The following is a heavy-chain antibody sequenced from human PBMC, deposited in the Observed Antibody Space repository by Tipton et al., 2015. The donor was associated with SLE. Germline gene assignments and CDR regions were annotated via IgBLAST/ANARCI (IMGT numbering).Heavy chain of an antibody. Sequence: LRLSCTVSGGSISSYYWSWIRQPPGKGLEWIGYIYYSGSTNYNPSLKSRVTISVDTSKNQFSLKLSSVTAADTAVYYCARAPRMGAVDIWGQGTMVTVSS. D-gene: IGHD5-24*01. J-gene: IGHJ3*02. V-gene: IGHV4-59*08. CDR1: GGSISSYY. CDR3: ARAPRMGAVDI. CDR2: IYYSGST.